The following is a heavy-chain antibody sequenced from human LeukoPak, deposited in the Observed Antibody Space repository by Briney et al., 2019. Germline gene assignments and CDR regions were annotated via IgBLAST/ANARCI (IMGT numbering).Heavy chain of an antibody. CDR2: IRYDESNK. J-gene: IGHJ4*02. CDR3: AKDNRNTYYDDRSGYYFDS. D-gene: IGHD3-22*01. CDR1: GFTFNHYG. V-gene: IGHV3-30*02. Sequence: GGSLRLSCVASGFTFNHYGMHWVRQAPGKGLEWVAFIRYDESNKYHADSVKGRFTISRDNSQNTLYLQMNSLRAEDTAVYYCAKDNRNTYYDDRSGYYFDSWGQGTLVTVSS.